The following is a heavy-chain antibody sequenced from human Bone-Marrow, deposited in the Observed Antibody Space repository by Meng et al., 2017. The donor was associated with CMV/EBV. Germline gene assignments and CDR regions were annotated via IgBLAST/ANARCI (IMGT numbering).Heavy chain of an antibody. CDR3: ARGGSTGCYYGMDV. V-gene: IGHV3-74*01. CDR2: INSDGSST. D-gene: IGHD2-2*01. Sequence: GESLKISCAASGFTFSSYWMHWVRQAPGKGLVWVSRINSDGSSTSYADSVKGRFTMSRDNAKNTLYLQMNSLRAEDTAVYYCARGGSTGCYYGMDVWGQGTTVTVSS. CDR1: GFTFSSYW. J-gene: IGHJ6*01.